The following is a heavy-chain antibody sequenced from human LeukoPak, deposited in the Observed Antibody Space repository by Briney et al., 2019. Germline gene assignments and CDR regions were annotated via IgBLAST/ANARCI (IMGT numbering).Heavy chain of an antibody. V-gene: IGHV1-69*06. J-gene: IGHJ4*02. Sequence: ASVKVSCKASGGTFSSYAISWVRQAPGQGLEWMGGIIPIFGTANYAQKFQGRVTITADKSTSTAYMELSSLRSEDTAVYYCARSDYDILTGSVTRKGAADYWGQGTLVTVSS. CDR1: GGTFSSYA. D-gene: IGHD3-9*01. CDR3: ARSDYDILTGSVTRKGAADY. CDR2: IIPIFGTA.